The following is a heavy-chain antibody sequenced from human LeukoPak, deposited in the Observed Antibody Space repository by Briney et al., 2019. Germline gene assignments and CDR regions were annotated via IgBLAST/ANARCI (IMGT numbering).Heavy chain of an antibody. CDR3: ARDDYYDSRGYDL. V-gene: IGHV1-69*05. Sequence: ASVKVSCKASGGTFSSYAISWVRQAPGQGLEWMGGIIPIFGTANYAQKFQGRVTITTDESTSTAHMELSSLRSEDTAVYYCARDDYYDSRGYDLWGQGTLVTVSS. CDR2: IIPIFGTA. J-gene: IGHJ5*02. D-gene: IGHD3-22*01. CDR1: GGTFSSYA.